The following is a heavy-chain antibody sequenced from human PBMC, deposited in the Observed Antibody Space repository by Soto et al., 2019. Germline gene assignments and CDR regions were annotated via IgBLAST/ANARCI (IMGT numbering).Heavy chain of an antibody. CDR3: ARVAGSPDY. CDR1: GYTFTTYD. CDR2: LNPKSGMT. D-gene: IGHD1-26*01. J-gene: IGHJ4*02. Sequence: QVQLVQSGPEVKKPGASVKVSCKASGYTFTTYDFNWVRQAPGQGLEWMGWLNPKSGMTGSAQKFQGRVTMSRDSSISTVYMELSSLSSEDTDVYYCARVAGSPDYWGQGTLVTVSS. V-gene: IGHV1-8*01.